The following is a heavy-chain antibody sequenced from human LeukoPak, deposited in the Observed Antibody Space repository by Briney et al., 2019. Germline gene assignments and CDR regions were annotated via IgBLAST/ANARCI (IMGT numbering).Heavy chain of an antibody. Sequence: SVKVSCKASGGTFSSYAISWVRQAPGQGLEWMGGIIPILGTANYAQKFQGRVTITADESTSTAYMELSSLRSEDTAVYYCAREPYYYDSSGYYPRRFGYMDVWGKGTTVTISS. CDR3: AREPYYYDSSGYYPRRFGYMDV. D-gene: IGHD3-22*01. V-gene: IGHV1-69*13. CDR2: IIPILGTA. J-gene: IGHJ6*03. CDR1: GGTFSSYA.